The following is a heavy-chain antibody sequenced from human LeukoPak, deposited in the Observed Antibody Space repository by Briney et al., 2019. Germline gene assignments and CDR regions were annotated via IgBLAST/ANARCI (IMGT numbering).Heavy chain of an antibody. CDR2: IYWDDDK. CDR1: GFSLTTTGVG. Sequence: ESGPTLVKPTQALALTCTFSGFSLTTTGVGVGWIRQSPGKALEWLALIYWDDDKRYNPSLKNRLTIMKDASRNQVVLTLTNVDPVDTGTYYCAHRRSGYNWNHGDSDYWGQGTLVTVSS. CDR3: AHRRSGYNWNHGDSDY. V-gene: IGHV2-5*02. D-gene: IGHD1-14*01. J-gene: IGHJ4*02.